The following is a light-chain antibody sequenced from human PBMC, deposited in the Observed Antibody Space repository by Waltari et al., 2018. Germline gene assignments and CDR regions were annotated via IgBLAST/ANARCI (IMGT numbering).Light chain of an antibody. CDR1: SRDVGAYNF. J-gene: IGLJ1*01. CDR2: DVS. CDR3: SAYTTSVTLV. Sequence: QSALSQPAPVSGSPGQAITISCTGTSRDVGAYNFFSWYQQHPGKAPQLMIYDVSNRPSGISNRFSGSKSGNTASLSISGLQTEDEAEYYCSAYTTSVTLVFGTGTKVTVL. V-gene: IGLV2-14*03.